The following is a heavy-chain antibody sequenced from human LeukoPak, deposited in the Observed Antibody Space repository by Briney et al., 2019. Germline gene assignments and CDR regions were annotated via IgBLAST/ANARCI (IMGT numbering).Heavy chain of an antibody. V-gene: IGHV4-39*07. CDR1: GGSISSSSYY. Sequence: SETLSLTCTVSGGSISSSSYYWGWIRQPPGKGLEWIGSIYYSGSTHYNPSLKSRVTISVDTSKNQFSLKLSSVTAADTAVYYRASLRYYGSGTSGAFDIWGQGTMVTVSS. J-gene: IGHJ3*02. D-gene: IGHD3-10*01. CDR3: ASLRYYGSGTSGAFDI. CDR2: IYYSGST.